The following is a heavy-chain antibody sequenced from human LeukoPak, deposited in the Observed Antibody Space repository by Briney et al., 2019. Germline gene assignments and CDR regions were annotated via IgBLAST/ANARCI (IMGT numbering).Heavy chain of an antibody. D-gene: IGHD3-3*01. J-gene: IGHJ4*02. V-gene: IGHV3-23*01. CDR1: GFTFSSHA. CDR2: IDTIGATT. Sequence: GGSLRLSCTASGFTFSSHAMSWVRQAPGKGLKGVSTIDTIGATTSYTDSVKGRFTISRDNSKNTLYLQMNSLRAEDTAVYYCAKEGSGSPGDYFDYWGQGTLVTVSS. CDR3: AKEGSGSPGDYFDY.